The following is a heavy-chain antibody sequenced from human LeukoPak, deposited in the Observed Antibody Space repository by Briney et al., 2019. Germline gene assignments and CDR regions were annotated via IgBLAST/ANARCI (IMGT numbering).Heavy chain of an antibody. Sequence: GGSPKLSCAASGFTFSGSAMHWVRQASGKGLEWVGRIRGKANSYATAYAASVKGRFTISRDDSKNTAYLQMNSLKTEDTAVYYCTRHEYNWNYYYYMDVWGKGTTVTVSS. CDR2: IRGKANSYAT. CDR1: GFTFSGSA. V-gene: IGHV3-73*01. D-gene: IGHD1-1*01. CDR3: TRHEYNWNYYYYMDV. J-gene: IGHJ6*03.